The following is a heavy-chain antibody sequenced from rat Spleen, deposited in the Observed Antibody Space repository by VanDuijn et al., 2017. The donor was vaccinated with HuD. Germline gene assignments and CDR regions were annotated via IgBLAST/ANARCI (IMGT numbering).Heavy chain of an antibody. Sequence: EVQLVVPGGGSVQPGRSLKLSCAASGFTFSDYYMTWVRQTPAKGLEWVASISSDGTTTYYRDSVKGRFTISRDNAKSSLYLQMDSLGSGDTATYYCTTGITLVWGRGVMVTVSS. CDR1: GFTFSDYY. CDR2: ISSDGTTT. CDR3: TTGITLV. J-gene: IGHJ2*01. D-gene: IGHD1-2*01. V-gene: IGHV5-20*01.